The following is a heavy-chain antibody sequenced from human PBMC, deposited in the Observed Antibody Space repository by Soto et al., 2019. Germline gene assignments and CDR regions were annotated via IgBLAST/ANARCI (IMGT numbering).Heavy chain of an antibody. V-gene: IGHV4-39*02. CDR1: GGSIGGSAYH. Sequence: SETLSLTCTVSGGSIGGSAYHWGWIRQPPGNGLEWIGSIHYSGRVYYNESLLGRVTILVDTSTNRFSLSLDSVTAADTAVYYCAITPSIEVAGPDYWGQGTLVTVSS. CDR3: AITPSIEVAGPDY. J-gene: IGHJ4*02. D-gene: IGHD6-19*01. CDR2: IHYSGRV.